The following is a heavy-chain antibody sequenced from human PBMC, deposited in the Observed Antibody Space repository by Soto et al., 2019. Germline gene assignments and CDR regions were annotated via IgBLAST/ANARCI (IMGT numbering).Heavy chain of an antibody. CDR1: GDSISSYY. Sequence: KTSETLSLTCTVSGDSISSYYWSWIRQPPGKGLEWIGYIYYSGSTNYNTSLNSRVTISVDTTYNHFSLKLITATAAANAAVYYGRDGSGSSFYFDYWGQGTLVTVPQ. CDR2: IYYSGST. J-gene: IGHJ4*02. D-gene: IGHD3-10*01. V-gene: IGHV4-59*12. CDR3: GRDGSGSSFYFDY.